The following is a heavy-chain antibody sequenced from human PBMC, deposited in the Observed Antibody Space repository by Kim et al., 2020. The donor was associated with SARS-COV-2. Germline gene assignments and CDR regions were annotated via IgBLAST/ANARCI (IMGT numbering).Heavy chain of an antibody. J-gene: IGHJ6*02. Sequence: GGSLRLSCAASGFTFSSYGMHWVRQAPGKGLEWVAVISYDGSNKYYADSVKGRFTISRDNSKNTLYLQMNSLRAEDTAVYYCAKDRGYYDSSEDGMDVWGQGTTVTVSS. CDR3: AKDRGYYDSSEDGMDV. D-gene: IGHD3-22*01. V-gene: IGHV3-30*18. CDR1: GFTFSSYG. CDR2: ISYDGSNK.